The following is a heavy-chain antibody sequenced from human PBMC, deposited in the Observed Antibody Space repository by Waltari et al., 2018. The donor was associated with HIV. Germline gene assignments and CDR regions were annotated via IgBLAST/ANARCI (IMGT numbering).Heavy chain of an antibody. V-gene: IGHV3-53*04. D-gene: IGHD2-21*01. Sequence: EVQLVTAGGRLVLPGGSLRLSCTASNFRVLHNYITWVRQVPGTGLVWVSVLYVDGSSHYSDSVRGRFIVSGDKSKNTVFLQMNYLIVEDTALYFCTKGVKFYGPWGQGTQVTVSP. CDR2: LYVDGSS. J-gene: IGHJ5*02. CDR1: NFRVLHNY. CDR3: TKGVKFYGP.